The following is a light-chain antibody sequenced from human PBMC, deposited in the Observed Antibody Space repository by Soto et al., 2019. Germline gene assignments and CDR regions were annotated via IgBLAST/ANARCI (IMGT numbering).Light chain of an antibody. J-gene: IGLJ3*02. Sequence: QSVLTQPPSASGTPGQRVTISCSGSSSNIGSNTVNWYQQVPGTAPELRIYSNNQRPSGVPDRFSGYKSGTSGSLAISGLQSEDEDDYYCAAWDDSLNGRVFGGGTKLTVL. CDR3: AAWDDSLNGRV. CDR2: SNN. V-gene: IGLV1-44*01. CDR1: SSNIGSNT.